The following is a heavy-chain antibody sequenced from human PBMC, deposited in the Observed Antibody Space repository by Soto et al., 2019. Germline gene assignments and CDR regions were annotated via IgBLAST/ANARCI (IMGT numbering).Heavy chain of an antibody. D-gene: IGHD6-13*01. Sequence: GWSLRLSCASSVFTFINYAMHWVRQAPGKGLEWVAVISYDGSNKYYADSVKGRFTISRDNSKNTLYLQMNSLRAEDTAVYYCQSSSIAAAGPFDYWGQGTLVTVSS. CDR3: QSSSIAAAGPFDY. J-gene: IGHJ4*02. CDR1: VFTFINYA. V-gene: IGHV3-30-3*01. CDR2: ISYDGSNK.